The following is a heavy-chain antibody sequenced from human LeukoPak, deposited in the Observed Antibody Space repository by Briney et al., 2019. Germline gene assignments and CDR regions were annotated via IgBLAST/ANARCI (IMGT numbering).Heavy chain of an antibody. J-gene: IGHJ6*03. D-gene: IGHD3-10*01. Sequence: KPSETLSLTCAVSGGSINSTSYYWGWIRQPPGKGLEWIGSIYNTDSTYYNPSLKSRVSISVDTSRNQCSLKLSSVTAADTAVYYCASQISDYYYYYIDVWGQGTTVTVSS. V-gene: IGHV4-39*01. CDR1: GGSINSTSYY. CDR3: ASQISDYYYYYIDV. CDR2: IYNTDST.